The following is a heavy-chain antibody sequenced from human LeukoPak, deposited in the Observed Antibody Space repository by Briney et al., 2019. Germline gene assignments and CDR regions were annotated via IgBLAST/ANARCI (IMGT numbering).Heavy chain of an antibody. J-gene: IGHJ6*02. V-gene: IGHV4-59*01. CDR2: IYHTGST. CDR3: AKGGSTNFYYGDV. Sequence: SETLSLTCTVSGGSITDYYWSWLRQPPGKGLQWIGFIYHTGSTRYNPSLRSRVTISVDTSKNQFSLKLSSVTAADTAVYYCAKGGSTNFYYGDVWGQGTTVTVSS. D-gene: IGHD2/OR15-2a*01. CDR1: GGSITDYY.